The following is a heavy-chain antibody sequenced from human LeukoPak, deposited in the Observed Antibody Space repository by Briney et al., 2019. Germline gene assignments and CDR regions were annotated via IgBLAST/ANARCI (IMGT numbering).Heavy chain of an antibody. D-gene: IGHD3-10*01. CDR2: IRYDGSNK. CDR1: GFTFSSYG. Sequence: GGSLRLSCAASGFTFSSYGMHWVRQAPGKGLEWAAFIRYDGSNKYYADSVKGRFTISRDNSKNTLYLQMNSLRAEDTAVYYCAKDGASWGGIDYWGQGTLVTVSS. CDR3: AKDGASWGGIDY. V-gene: IGHV3-30*02. J-gene: IGHJ4*02.